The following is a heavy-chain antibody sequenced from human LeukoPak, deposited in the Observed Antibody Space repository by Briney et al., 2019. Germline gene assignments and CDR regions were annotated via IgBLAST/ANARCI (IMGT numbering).Heavy chain of an antibody. D-gene: IGHD3-22*01. V-gene: IGHV4-59*01. CDR3: AREGSGYYPFSYFDY. Sequence: PSETLSLTCTVSGGSINSYYWSWIRQPPGKGLEWIGYIYYSGSTNYNPSLKSRVTISVDTSKNQFSLKLSSVTAADTAVYYCAREGSGYYPFSYFDYWGQGTLVTVSS. CDR2: IYYSGST. CDR1: GGSINSYY. J-gene: IGHJ4*02.